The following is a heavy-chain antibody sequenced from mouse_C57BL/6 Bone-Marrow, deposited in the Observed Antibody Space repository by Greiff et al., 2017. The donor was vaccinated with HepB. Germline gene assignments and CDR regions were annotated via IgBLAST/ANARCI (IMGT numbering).Heavy chain of an antibody. D-gene: IGHD1-1*01. CDR2: IYPGSGNT. J-gene: IGHJ4*01. V-gene: IGHV1-66*01. Sequence: QVQLKESGPELVKPGASVKISCTASGYSFTSYYIHWVKQRPGQGLERIGWIYPGSGNTKYNEKFKGKATLTADTSSSTAYMQLSSLTSADSAVYYCGGRAYGREGYAMDYWGQGTSVTVSS. CDR3: GGRAYGREGYAMDY. CDR1: GYSFTSYY.